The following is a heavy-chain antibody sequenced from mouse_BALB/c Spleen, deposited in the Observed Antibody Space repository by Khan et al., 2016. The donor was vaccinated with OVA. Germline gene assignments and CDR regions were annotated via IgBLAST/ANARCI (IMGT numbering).Heavy chain of an antibody. CDR3: ARRNYYGYYFDY. J-gene: IGHJ2*01. CDR2: ISYSGVT. V-gene: IGHV3-2*02. D-gene: IGHD1-1*01. Sequence: EVQLQESGPGLVKPSQSLSLTCTVTGYSITSGYAWNWIRQFPGNKLEWMGYISYSGVTSYTPSLKSRISITRDKSKNQFFLQLNSVTTEDTAAYYCARRNYYGYYFDYWGQGTTLTVSA. CDR1: GYSITSGYA.